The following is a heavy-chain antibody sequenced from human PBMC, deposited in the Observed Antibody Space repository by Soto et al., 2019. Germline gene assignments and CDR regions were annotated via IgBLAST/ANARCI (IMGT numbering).Heavy chain of an antibody. CDR1: GGSFSGYY. CDR2: INHSGST. D-gene: IGHD3-9*01. Sequence: PSETLSLTCAVYGGSFSGYYWCWLRQPPGKGLEWIGEINHSGSTNYNPSLKSRVTISVDTSKNQFSLKLSSVTAADTAVYYCARGGARGRYFDWRTGYYFDYWGQATLVTDSS. V-gene: IGHV4-34*01. J-gene: IGHJ4*02. CDR3: ARGGARGRYFDWRTGYYFDY.